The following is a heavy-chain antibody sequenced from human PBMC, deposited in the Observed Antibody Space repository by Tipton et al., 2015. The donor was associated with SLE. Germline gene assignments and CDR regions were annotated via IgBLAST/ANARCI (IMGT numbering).Heavy chain of an antibody. CDR3: ARDTRGLATIWGAFDI. D-gene: IGHD5-12*01. Sequence: LRLSCTVSGGSISSYYWSWIRQPPGKGLEWIGYIYYSGSTNYNPSLKSRVTISVDTSKNQFSLKLSSVTAADTAAYYCARDTRGLATIWGAFDIWGQGTMVTVSS. CDR2: IYYSGST. J-gene: IGHJ3*02. CDR1: GGSISSYY. V-gene: IGHV4-59*01.